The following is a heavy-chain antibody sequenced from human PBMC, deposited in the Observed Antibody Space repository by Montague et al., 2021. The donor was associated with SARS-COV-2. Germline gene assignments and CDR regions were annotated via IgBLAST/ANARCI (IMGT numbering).Heavy chain of an antibody. J-gene: IGHJ5*02. CDR1: GDSVSRNNPA. CDR3: ARSKLLRSGYSSGWYGPGWFDP. Sequence: CAISGDSVSRNNPAWNWIRLSPSRGLEWLGRTYYRSKWYVDYAGSVRSRITINPDTSKNQFSLQMSSVTPDDTAVYYCARSKLLRSGYSSGWYGPGWFDPWGQGTPVTVSS. CDR2: TYYRSKWYV. D-gene: IGHD6-19*01. V-gene: IGHV6-1*01.